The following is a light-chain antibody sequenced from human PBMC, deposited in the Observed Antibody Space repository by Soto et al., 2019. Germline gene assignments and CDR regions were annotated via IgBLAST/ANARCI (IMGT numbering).Light chain of an antibody. V-gene: IGKV1-33*01. CDR3: QQLKSYVT. CDR2: DAS. CDR1: QSISSY. Sequence: DIQMTQSPSSLSASVGDRVTITCRASQSISSYLNWYQQKPGKAPKLLIYDASNLETGVPSRFSGSGSGTYFSFTISSLQPEDFATYYCQQLKSYVTFGQGTRLENK. J-gene: IGKJ5*01.